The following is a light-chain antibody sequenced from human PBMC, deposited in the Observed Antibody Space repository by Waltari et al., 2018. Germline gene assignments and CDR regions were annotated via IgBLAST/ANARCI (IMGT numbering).Light chain of an antibody. CDR1: SSDVGTYNY. V-gene: IGLV2-14*03. CDR3: SSYISSSTLEL. J-gene: IGLJ2*01. CDR2: DVR. Sequence: QSALTQPASVSGSPGQSITISCTGTSSDVGTYNYVSWYQHHPGKAPTLMIFDVRIRPSGVANRFAGAKSGSTASLTISGLQAEDEADYYCSSYISSSTLELFGGGTSLTVL.